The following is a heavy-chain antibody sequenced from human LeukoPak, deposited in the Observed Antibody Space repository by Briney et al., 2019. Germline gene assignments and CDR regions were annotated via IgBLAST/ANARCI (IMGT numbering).Heavy chain of an antibody. J-gene: IGHJ2*01. CDR2: MNPNSGNT. D-gene: IGHD6-13*01. CDR3: ASGADSSSWSNWYFDL. V-gene: IGHV1-8*02. Sequence: ASVKVSCKASGYTFTSYGISWVRQAPGQGLEWMGWMNPNSGNTGYAQKFQGRVTMTRNTSISTAYMELSSLRSEDTAVYHCASGADSSSWSNWYFDLWGRGTLVTVSS. CDR1: GYTFTSYG.